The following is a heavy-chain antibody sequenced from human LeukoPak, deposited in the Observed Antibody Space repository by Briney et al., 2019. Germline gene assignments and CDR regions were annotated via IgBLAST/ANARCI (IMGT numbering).Heavy chain of an antibody. CDR3: ARALPKKVATTITWGDAFDI. CDR1: GYTFTGYY. D-gene: IGHD4-23*01. J-gene: IGHJ3*02. Sequence: ASVNVSCKPSGYTFTGYYIHWVRLAPGRGLEWMGWINPNSGGTNFAQKFRSRVTMTRDTSISTAYMELGSLRPDDTAVYFCARALPKKVATTITWGDAFDIWGQGTMVTVSS. CDR2: INPNSGGT. V-gene: IGHV1-2*02.